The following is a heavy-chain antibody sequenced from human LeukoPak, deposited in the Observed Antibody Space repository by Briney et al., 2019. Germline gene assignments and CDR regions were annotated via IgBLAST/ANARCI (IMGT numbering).Heavy chain of an antibody. V-gene: IGHV1-69*13. D-gene: IGHD5-12*01. CDR3: ARGVSNSASGLPTRYFDY. Sequence: ASVKVSCKASGGTFSSYAISWVRQAPGQGLEWMGGIIPIFGTANYAQKFQGRVTITADESTSTAYMELSSLRSEDTAVYYCARGVSNSASGLPTRYFDYWGQGTLVTVSS. CDR2: IIPIFGTA. J-gene: IGHJ4*02. CDR1: GGTFSSYA.